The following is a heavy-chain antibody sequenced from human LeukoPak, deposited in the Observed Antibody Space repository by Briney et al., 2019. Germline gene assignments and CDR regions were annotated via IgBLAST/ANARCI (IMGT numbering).Heavy chain of an antibody. V-gene: IGHV4-39*01. CDR3: ARLPAERIAAAGTFWFDP. D-gene: IGHD6-13*01. CDR1: GGSISSSSYY. Sequence: SETLSLTCTVSGGSISSSSYYWGCIRLPRGKGLEWIGSIYYSGSTYYNPSLKSRVTISVDTSKNQFSLKLSSVTAADTAVYYCARLPAERIAAAGTFWFDPWGQGTLVTVSS. CDR2: IYYSGST. J-gene: IGHJ5*02.